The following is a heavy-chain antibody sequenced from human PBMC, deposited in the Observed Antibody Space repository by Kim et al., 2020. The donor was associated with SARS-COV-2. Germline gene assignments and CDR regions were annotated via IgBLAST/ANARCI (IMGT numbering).Heavy chain of an antibody. Sequence: ASVKVSCKASGYIFTNHALHWVRQAPGQRLEWVGCHSAGSGDPDYSEKFQGRLAITRDTSASIAYLELSNLRSEDTSVFYCVKGGGTPWGQGTLVTVSS. J-gene: IGHJ5*02. CDR2: HSAGSGDP. V-gene: IGHV1-3*01. CDR1: GYIFTNHA. CDR3: VKGGGTP. D-gene: IGHD1-26*01.